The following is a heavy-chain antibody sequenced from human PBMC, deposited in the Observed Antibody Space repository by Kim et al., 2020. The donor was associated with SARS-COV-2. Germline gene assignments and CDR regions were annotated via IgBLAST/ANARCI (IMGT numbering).Heavy chain of an antibody. CDR2: ISATSTYT. V-gene: IGHV3-11*06. CDR3: ARAAPLQHYDNSGYYPNWFDS. D-gene: IGHD3-22*01. J-gene: IGHJ5*01. Sequence: GGSLRLSCAASGFTFSDYYMSWIRQAPGKGLEWVSYISATSTYTNYADSVKGRFTISRDNAKNSLFLQMNSLRGEDTAVYYCARAAPLQHYDNSGYYPNWFDSWGQGTLVTVSS. CDR1: GFTFSDYY.